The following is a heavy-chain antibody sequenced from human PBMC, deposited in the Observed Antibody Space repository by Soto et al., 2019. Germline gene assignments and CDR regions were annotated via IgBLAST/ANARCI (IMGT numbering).Heavy chain of an antibody. V-gene: IGHV1-2*02. CDR1: GYTFTDYY. J-gene: IGHJ4*02. D-gene: IGHD2-15*01. CDR2: INPKSGGP. CDR3: ASEDCRNTNCLKGFDY. Sequence: ASVKVSCKTSGYTFTDYYMHWVRQAPGQGFEWVGGINPKSGGPKYVPKFQGRVTVTRDTSTSTAYMELNRLTSGDTAVYYCASEDCRNTNCLKGFDYWGQGTLVTVYS.